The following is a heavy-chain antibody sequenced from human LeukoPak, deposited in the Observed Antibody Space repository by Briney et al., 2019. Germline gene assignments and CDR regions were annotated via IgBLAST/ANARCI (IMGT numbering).Heavy chain of an antibody. Sequence: GGSLGLSCASSGFTLRNYVIHWVRQAPGKGLEWVAVTSSDLNVKLYADAVKGRFTISRDNSRSTLYLQMNSLRPEDTAIYYCAREGYYGSGSPPSLYFDYWGQGTLVTVSS. V-gene: IGHV3-30-3*01. CDR2: TSSDLNVK. D-gene: IGHD3-10*01. J-gene: IGHJ4*02. CDR3: AREGYYGSGSPPSLYFDY. CDR1: GFTLRNYV.